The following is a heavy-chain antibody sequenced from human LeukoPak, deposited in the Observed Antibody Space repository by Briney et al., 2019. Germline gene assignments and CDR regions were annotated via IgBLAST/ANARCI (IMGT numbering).Heavy chain of an antibody. CDR2: INHSGST. V-gene: IGHV4-39*01. Sequence: SETLSLTCTVSGGSISSSSYYWSWIRQPPGKGLEWIGEINHSGSTNYNPSLKSRVTISVDTSKNQFSLKLSSVTAADTAVYYCARRGHYDILTGYYNKGHFDYWGQGTLVTVSS. J-gene: IGHJ4*02. D-gene: IGHD3-9*01. CDR1: GGSISSSSYY. CDR3: ARRGHYDILTGYYNKGHFDY.